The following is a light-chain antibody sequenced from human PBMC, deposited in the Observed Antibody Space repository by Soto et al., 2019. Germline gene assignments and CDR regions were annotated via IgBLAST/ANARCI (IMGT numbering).Light chain of an antibody. CDR3: RSYAGSNTSL. Sequence: QSELTHRPSASGSPGQSVTISCTGTKSDIGVYDFVSWYQHHPGKAPRLIIYEVVQRPSGVPDRFSGSKSGNTASLTVSGLQAADEADYFCRSYAGSNTSLFGSGPKLTVL. CDR1: KSDIGVYDF. V-gene: IGLV2-8*01. CDR2: EVV. J-gene: IGLJ1*01.